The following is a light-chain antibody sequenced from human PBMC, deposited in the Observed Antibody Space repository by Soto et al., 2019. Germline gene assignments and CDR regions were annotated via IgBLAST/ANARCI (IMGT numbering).Light chain of an antibody. CDR3: QQYNSYSPFT. CDR2: DAS. J-gene: IGKJ5*01. CDR1: QSISSW. V-gene: IGKV1-5*01. Sequence: DIQMTQSPSTLSASVGDRVTITCRASQSISSWLAWYQQKPGKAPKLLIYDASGLESGVPSRFSGSGSGTEFTLTISSLQPDDFATYYYQQYNSYSPFTFGQGTRLEIK.